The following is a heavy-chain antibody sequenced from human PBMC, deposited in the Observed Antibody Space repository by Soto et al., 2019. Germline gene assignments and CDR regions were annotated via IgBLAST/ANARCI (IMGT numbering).Heavy chain of an antibody. CDR1: GFTFSSFW. J-gene: IGHJ3*02. Sequence: PGGSLRLSCAASGFTFSSFWMTWVRQAPGKGLEWVANIKQGGSEKYYVDSVKGRFTISRDNAKNSLYLQMNSLRAEDTAVYYCAREEYGAHDAFDIWGQGTMVTVSS. CDR3: AREEYGAHDAFDI. CDR2: IKQGGSEK. V-gene: IGHV3-7*01. D-gene: IGHD4-17*01.